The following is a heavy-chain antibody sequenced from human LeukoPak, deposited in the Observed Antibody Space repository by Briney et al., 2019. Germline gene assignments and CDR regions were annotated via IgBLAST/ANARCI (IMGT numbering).Heavy chain of an antibody. J-gene: IGHJ6*02. Sequence: GASVKVSCKVSGYTLTELSMHWVRQAPGKGLEWMGGFDPEDGETIYAQKFQGRVTMTEDTSTDTAYMELSSLGSEDTAVYYCATPPSIAADYGMDVWGQGTTVTVSS. CDR2: FDPEDGET. CDR3: ATPPSIAADYGMDV. D-gene: IGHD6-13*01. CDR1: GYTLTELS. V-gene: IGHV1-24*01.